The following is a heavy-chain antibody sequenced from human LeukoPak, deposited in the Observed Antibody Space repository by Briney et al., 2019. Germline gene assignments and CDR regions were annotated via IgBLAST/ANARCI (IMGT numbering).Heavy chain of an antibody. CDR2: FDPEDGET. CDR3: ATDQKQYTRALINGNY. J-gene: IGHJ4*02. Sequence: ASVKVSCKVSGYTLTELSMHWVRQAPGKGLEWMGGFDPEDGETIYAQKFQGRVIMTEDTSTDTAYMELSSLRSEDTAVYYCATDQKQYTRALINGNYWGQGTLVTVSS. CDR1: GYTLTELS. V-gene: IGHV1-24*01. D-gene: IGHD1-14*01.